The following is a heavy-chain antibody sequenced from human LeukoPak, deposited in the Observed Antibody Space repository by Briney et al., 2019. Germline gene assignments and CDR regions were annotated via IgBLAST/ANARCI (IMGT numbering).Heavy chain of an antibody. J-gene: IGHJ4*02. CDR3: AKEPDYVWGSYRSSEPVR. V-gene: IGHV3-23*01. CDR1: GFTFSSYA. D-gene: IGHD3-16*02. Sequence: GGSLRLSCAATGFTFSSYAMSWVRQAPGKGLEWVSAISGSGGSTYYADSVKGRFTISRDNSKNTLYLQMNSLRAEDTAVYYCAKEPDYVWGSYRSSEPVRWGQGTLVTVSS. CDR2: ISGSGGST.